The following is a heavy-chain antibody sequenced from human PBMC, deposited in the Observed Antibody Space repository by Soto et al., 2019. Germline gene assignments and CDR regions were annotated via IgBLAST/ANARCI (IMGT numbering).Heavy chain of an antibody. CDR3: ARDYAGITGTTLV. Sequence: QVQLQESGPGLVKPSGTLYLTCAVSGDSISSSDWWTWVRQPPGKGLEWSGEIHHSGGPNYNPSLKSRVTISMDKPKNKFSLKLSPVTAADTAVYYCARDYAGITGTTLVWGQGILVTVSS. J-gene: IGHJ4*02. CDR2: IHHSGGP. D-gene: IGHD1-20*01. V-gene: IGHV4-4*02. CDR1: GDSISSSDW.